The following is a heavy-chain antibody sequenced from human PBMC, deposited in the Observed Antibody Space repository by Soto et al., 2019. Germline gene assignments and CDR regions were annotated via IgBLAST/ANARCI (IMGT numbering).Heavy chain of an antibody. CDR2: ISGGGDST. CDR3: AKRSLTPAAMKSPFDY. J-gene: IGHJ4*02. D-gene: IGHD2-2*01. CDR1: GFTFSNYA. V-gene: IGHV3-23*01. Sequence: EVQLLESGGGLVQPGGSLRLSCAASGFTFSNYAMSWVRQAPGKGLEWVSTISGGGDSTYYADSVKGRFTISRDNSKNTLYLQVTSLRAEYTAAYYCAKRSLTPAAMKSPFDYWGQGTLVTVSS.